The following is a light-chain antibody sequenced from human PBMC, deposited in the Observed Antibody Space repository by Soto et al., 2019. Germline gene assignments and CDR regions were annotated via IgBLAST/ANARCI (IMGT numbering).Light chain of an antibody. CDR2: SAS. CDR3: QQTCSTPHT. Sequence: DIQMTQSPASMSASVGDRVTITCRASQTISSYLNWYQQKAGAAPKLLIYSASTLQSGVPSRFSGSGFGTDYTLTISSLQPADFAVYYCQQTCSTPHTFGQGTKLDIK. J-gene: IGKJ2*01. CDR1: QTISSY. V-gene: IGKV1-39*01.